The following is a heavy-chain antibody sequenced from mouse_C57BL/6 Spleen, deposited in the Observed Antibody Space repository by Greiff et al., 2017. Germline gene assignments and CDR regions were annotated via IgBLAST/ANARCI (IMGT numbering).Heavy chain of an antibody. CDR2: IYPGSGST. CDR1: GYTFTSYW. J-gene: IGHJ2*01. D-gene: IGHD3-2*02. Sequence: VQLQQPGAELVKPGASVKMSCKASGYTFTSYWITWVKQRPGQGLEWIGDIYPGSGSTNYNEKFKSKATLTVDTSSSTAYMQLSSLTSEDSAVYYCARQRQLRLPCYFDYWGQGTTLTVSS. CDR3: ARQRQLRLPCYFDY. V-gene: IGHV1-55*01.